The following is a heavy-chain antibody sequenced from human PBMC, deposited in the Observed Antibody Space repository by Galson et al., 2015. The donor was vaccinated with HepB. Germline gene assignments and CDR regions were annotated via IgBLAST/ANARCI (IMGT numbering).Heavy chain of an antibody. D-gene: IGHD6-19*01. V-gene: IGHV1-46*01. CDR1: GYTFTSYY. CDR2: INPSGGST. CDR3: ARDVKQWDY. Sequence: SVKVSCKASGYTFTSYYMHWVRQAPGQGLEWMGIINPSGGSTSYAQKFQGRVTMTTDTSTSTAYMELRSLRSDDTAVYYCARDVKQWDYWGQGTLVTVSS. J-gene: IGHJ4*02.